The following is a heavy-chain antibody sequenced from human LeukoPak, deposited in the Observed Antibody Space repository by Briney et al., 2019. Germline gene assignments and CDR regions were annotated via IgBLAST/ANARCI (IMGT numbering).Heavy chain of an antibody. CDR2: IYYSGST. CDR1: GASISSYY. Sequence: SETLSLTSTVSGASISSYYWSWIRQPPGRGLEWIGYIYYSGSTNYNPSLKSRVTISVDTSKNQFSLKLSSVTAADTAVYYCARGRSNFDYWGQGTLVTVSS. CDR3: ARGRSNFDY. D-gene: IGHD5-24*01. J-gene: IGHJ4*02. V-gene: IGHV4-59*01.